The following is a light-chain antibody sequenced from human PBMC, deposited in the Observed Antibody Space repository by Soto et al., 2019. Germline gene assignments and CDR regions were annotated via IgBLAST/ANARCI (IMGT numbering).Light chain of an antibody. J-gene: IGLJ2*01. CDR3: QTWGTGNVG. V-gene: IGLV4-69*01. CDR1: SGYSTYA. Sequence: QAVVTQSPSASASLGASVKLTCTLSSGYSTYAVAWHQQHPEKGPRYLMKFNSDGIHTKGDGIPDRFSGYTSGAERYLSIASLQSEDEAAYYCQTWGTGNVGFCGGTKLTVL. CDR2: FNSDGIH.